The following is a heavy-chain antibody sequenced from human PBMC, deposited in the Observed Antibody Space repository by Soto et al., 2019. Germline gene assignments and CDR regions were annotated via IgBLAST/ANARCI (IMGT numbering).Heavy chain of an antibody. D-gene: IGHD4-17*01. CDR2: INHSGST. V-gene: IGHV4-34*01. J-gene: IGHJ4*02. CDR1: GGSFSGYY. Sequence: QVQLQQWGAGLLKPSETLSLTCAVYGGSFSGYYWSWIRQPPGKGLEWIGEINHSGSTNYNPSLKSRVTISVATSKNQFSLKLSSVTAADTAVYYCARSYGDSHQGSWFFDYWGQGTLVTVSS. CDR3: ARSYGDSHQGSWFFDY.